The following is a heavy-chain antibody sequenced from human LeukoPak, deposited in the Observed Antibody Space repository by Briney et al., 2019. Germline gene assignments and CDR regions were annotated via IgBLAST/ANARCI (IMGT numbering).Heavy chain of an antibody. D-gene: IGHD3-10*01. V-gene: IGHV4-59*01. Sequence: KPSETLSLTCTVSGGSISSYYWSWIRQPPGKGLEWIGYIYYSGSTNYNPSLKSRVTISVDTSKNQFSLKLSSVTAADTAVYYCARDKGTNWGQGTLVAVSS. J-gene: IGHJ4*02. CDR1: GGSISSYY. CDR2: IYYSGST. CDR3: ARDKGTN.